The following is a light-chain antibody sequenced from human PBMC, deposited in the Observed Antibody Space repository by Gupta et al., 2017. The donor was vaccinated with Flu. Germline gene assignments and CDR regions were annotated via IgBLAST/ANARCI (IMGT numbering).Light chain of an antibody. V-gene: IGLV2-14*01. CDR3: SSYSGSSTL. J-gene: IGLJ2*01. Sequence: QSITISCTGTSSDIGAYNYVAWYQQHPGKAPILSIFEVNNRPSGVSDRFSGSQSGSTASLTISGLQAEDESHYYCSSYSGSSTLFGGGTKLTVL. CDR1: SSDIGAYNY. CDR2: EVN.